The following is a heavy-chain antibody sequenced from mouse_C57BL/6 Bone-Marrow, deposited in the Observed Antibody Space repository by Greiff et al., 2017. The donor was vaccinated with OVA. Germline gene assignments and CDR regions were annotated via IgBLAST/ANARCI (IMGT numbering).Heavy chain of an antibody. CDR3: ARWAYYYGSSYNWYFDV. CDR1: GDKGRSYW. D-gene: IGHD1-1*01. CDR2: IHPNSGST. Sequence: QVQLQQPGAERGKPGASGKLSCKESGDKGRSYWRQGVKQRPGQGLEWIGMIHPNSGSTNYNEKFKSKATLTVDKSSSTAYMQLSSLTSEDSAVYYCARWAYYYGSSYNWYFDVWGTGTTVTVSS. J-gene: IGHJ1*03. V-gene: IGHV1-64*01.